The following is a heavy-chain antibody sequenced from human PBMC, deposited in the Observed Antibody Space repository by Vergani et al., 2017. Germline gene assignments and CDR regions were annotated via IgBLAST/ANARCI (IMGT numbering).Heavy chain of an antibody. D-gene: IGHD6-13*01. J-gene: IGHJ5*02. V-gene: IGHV3-21*01. CDR3: FCGSSMGWFYP. CDR2: ISSSSSYI. CDR1: GFTFRSYS. Sequence: EVQLVESGGGLVKPGGSRRLSGAASGFTFRSYSMNWVRQAPGKGLEWVSSISSSSSYIYYADSVKGRFTISRDNAKNSLYLQMNSLRAEDTAVYYCFCGSSMGWFYPWGQGTLVTVSS.